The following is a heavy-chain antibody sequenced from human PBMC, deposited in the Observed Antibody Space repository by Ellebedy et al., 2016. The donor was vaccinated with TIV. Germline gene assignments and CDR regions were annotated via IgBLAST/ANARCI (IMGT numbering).Heavy chain of an antibody. V-gene: IGHV4-59*01. CDR1: GGSLNNYY. D-gene: IGHD4-17*01. Sequence: MPSETLSLTCTVSGGSLNNYYWNWIRQAPGKGLEWIGYIGYSGSANSNPSLKSRVTTSIDTPKNQFSLRLTSVTAADTAVYYCARHSAVTRGYFDYWGQGTLVTVSS. CDR2: IGYSGSA. J-gene: IGHJ4*02. CDR3: ARHSAVTRGYFDY.